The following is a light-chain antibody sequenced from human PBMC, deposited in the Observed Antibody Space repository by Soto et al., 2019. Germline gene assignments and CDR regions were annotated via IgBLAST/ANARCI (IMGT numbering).Light chain of an antibody. CDR2: DVT. J-gene: IGLJ1*01. Sequence: QSVLTQPASVSASPGQSITISCTGTSTDIGAYKFVSWYQQHPGKAPKLMIYDVTSRPSGVSNRFSGSKSGNTASLIISGLQAEDEADYYCFSYTSFDTYGFGTGTKVTVL. CDR1: STDIGAYKF. CDR3: FSYTSFDTYG. V-gene: IGLV2-14*03.